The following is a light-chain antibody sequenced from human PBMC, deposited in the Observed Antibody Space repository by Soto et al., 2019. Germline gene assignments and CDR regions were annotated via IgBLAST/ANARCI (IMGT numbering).Light chain of an antibody. CDR1: SSDVGGYNY. J-gene: IGLJ1*01. CDR3: CSYAGSFRV. Sequence: QSVLTQPPSASGSPGQSVTISCTGTSSDVGGYNYVSWYQHHPGKAPKLIIYEVYKRPSGVPDRFSGSKSGNTAALTVSGLQAEDEADYYCCSYAGSFRVFGTGTKVPVL. V-gene: IGLV2-8*01. CDR2: EVY.